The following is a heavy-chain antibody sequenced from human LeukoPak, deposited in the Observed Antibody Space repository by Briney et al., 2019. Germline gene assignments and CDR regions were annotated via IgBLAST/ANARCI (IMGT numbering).Heavy chain of an antibody. V-gene: IGHV3-30*04. CDR2: ISYDGRNK. D-gene: IGHD3-16*01. Sequence: GRSLRLSCAASGFTFSSYAMHWVRQAPGKGPEWVAVISYDGRNKYYADSVKGRFTISRDNSKNTLYLQMNSLRAEDTAVYYCARSVGGSYPYFDYWGQGTLVTVSS. CDR1: GFTFSSYA. CDR3: ARSVGGSYPYFDY. J-gene: IGHJ4*02.